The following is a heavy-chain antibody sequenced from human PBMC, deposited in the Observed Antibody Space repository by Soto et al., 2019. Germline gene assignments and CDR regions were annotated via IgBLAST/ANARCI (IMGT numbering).Heavy chain of an antibody. J-gene: IGHJ4*02. V-gene: IGHV3-23*01. CDR3: ARGRDRDTVTTFDY. Sequence: EVQLLESGGGLLQREGSLRLSCAASGFTFSSYAMNWVRQAPGKGLEWVSVIHGSGGSAYYADSVKGRFTISRDNSKNTVFLQMNSLRVEDTAIYFCARGRDRDTVTTFDYWGQGALVIVSP. CDR1: GFTFSSYA. D-gene: IGHD4-17*01. CDR2: IHGSGGSA.